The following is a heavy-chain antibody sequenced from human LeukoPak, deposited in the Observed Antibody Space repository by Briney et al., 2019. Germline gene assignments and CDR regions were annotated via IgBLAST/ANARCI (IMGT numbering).Heavy chain of an antibody. V-gene: IGHV4-39*01. D-gene: IGHD2-2*01. CDR1: GGPIISSGHY. CDR3: ARHDSEKYCSTTSCFGGGFDP. CDR2: LYYSATT. J-gene: IGHJ5*02. Sequence: SETLSLTCTVSGGPIISSGHYWAWIRQPPGKGLEWIGSLYYSATTYYNPSLKSRVTISADRSKNQFSLTLNSVTAADAGLYFCARHDSEKYCSTTSCFGGGFDPWGKGTMVIVSS.